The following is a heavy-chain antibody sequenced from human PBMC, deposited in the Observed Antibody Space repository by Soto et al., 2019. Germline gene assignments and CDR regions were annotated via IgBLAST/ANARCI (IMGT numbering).Heavy chain of an antibody. D-gene: IGHD1-1*01. V-gene: IGHV1-3*01. CDR2: INAGDGKA. CDR3: ATYNNYHFRYYVMDF. J-gene: IGHJ6*04. Sequence: ASVKVSCKASGYTFTSYAMHWVRQAPGQRLEWMGWINAGDGKAKYSQKFQGRVTMTRDTSTSTAYMELSSLRSEDTATYYCATYNNYHFRYYVMDFWGKGTTVLVSS. CDR1: GYTFTSYA.